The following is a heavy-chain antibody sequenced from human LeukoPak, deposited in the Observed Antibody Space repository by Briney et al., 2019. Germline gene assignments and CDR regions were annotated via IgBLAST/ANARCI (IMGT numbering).Heavy chain of an antibody. CDR2: IYSGGST. Sequence: GGSLRLSCAASGFTVSSNYMSWVRQPPGKGLEWVSVIYSGGSTYYADSVKGRFTISRDNSKNTLYLQMNSLRAEDTAVYYCARDLDSSGYGPDAFDIWGQGTMVTVSS. CDR3: ARDLDSSGYGPDAFDI. J-gene: IGHJ3*02. CDR1: GFTVSSNY. D-gene: IGHD3-22*01. V-gene: IGHV3-66*01.